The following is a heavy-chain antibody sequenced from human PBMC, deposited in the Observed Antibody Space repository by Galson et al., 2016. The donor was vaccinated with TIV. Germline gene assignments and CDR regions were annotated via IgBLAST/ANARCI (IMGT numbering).Heavy chain of an antibody. CDR2: FNPDSGAT. V-gene: IGHV1-2*02. J-gene: IGHJ4*02. CDR3: ARVNWARAFDY. CDR1: GYIFINYY. Sequence: PVKVSCKASGYIFINYYIHWVRQAPGQGLEWLGWFNPDSGATQYAQEFQGRVTMTRDTSISTAYMELRRLISDDTAVYYCARVNWARAFDYWGQGTQVTVSS. D-gene: IGHD7-27*01.